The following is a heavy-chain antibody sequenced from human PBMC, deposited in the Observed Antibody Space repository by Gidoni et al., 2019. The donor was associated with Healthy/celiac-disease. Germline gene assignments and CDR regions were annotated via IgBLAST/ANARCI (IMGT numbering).Heavy chain of an antibody. CDR3: ARLRPSSFRNGVWLLGWFDP. J-gene: IGHJ5*02. CDR1: GGSFSGYY. CDR2: INHSGST. V-gene: IGHV4-34*01. Sequence: QVQLQQWGAGLLKPSETLSPTCAVYGGSFSGYYCSWIRQPPGKGLELIGEINHSGSTNYNPSLKSRVTISVDTSKNQFSLKLSSVTAADTAVYYCARLRPSSFRNGVWLLGWFDPWGQGTLVTVSS. D-gene: IGHD2-8*01.